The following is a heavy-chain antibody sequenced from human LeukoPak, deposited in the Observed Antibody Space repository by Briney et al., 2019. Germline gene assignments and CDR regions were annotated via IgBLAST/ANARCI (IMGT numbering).Heavy chain of an antibody. CDR2: INQRRNT. D-gene: IGHD6-19*01. CDR1: GESFSGYS. J-gene: IGHJ2*01. Sequence: SETLSLTCVVYGESFSGYSWSWIRQPPGKGLEWIGEINQRRNTNYNPSLKSRVTISIDTSKNQFSLELSSVTAADTAVYYCARHGWHAWYFDLWGRGTLVTVSS. V-gene: IGHV4-34*01. CDR3: ARHGWHAWYFDL.